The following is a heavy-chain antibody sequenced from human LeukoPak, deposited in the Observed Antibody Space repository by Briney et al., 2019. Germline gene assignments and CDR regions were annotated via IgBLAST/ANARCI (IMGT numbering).Heavy chain of an antibody. CDR2: ISSSSGCT. CDR3: ARVYGGDDYGENCFDP. CDR1: GFTFSSYT. Sequence: GGSLRLSCAASGFTFSSYTMSWVRQAPGKGLEWVSSISSSSGCTYYADSVKGRFTISRDNAKNSLYLQMNSLRAEYTAVYYCARVYGGDDYGENCFDPWARGTRVTVSS. V-gene: IGHV3-21*01. D-gene: IGHD4-17*01. J-gene: IGHJ5*02.